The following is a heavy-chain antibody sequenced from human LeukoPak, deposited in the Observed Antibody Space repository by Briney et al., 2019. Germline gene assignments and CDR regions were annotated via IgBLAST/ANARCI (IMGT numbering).Heavy chain of an antibody. V-gene: IGHV4-59*01. D-gene: IGHD3-10*01. CDR1: GGSISSYY. CDR3: ARDRVRYFDH. J-gene: IGHJ4*02. CDR2: ISYSGST. Sequence: NPSETLSLTCTVSGGSISSYYWSWIRQPPGKGLEWIGYISYSGSTNYNPSLKSRVTISVDTSKNQFSLKLSSVTAADTAVYYRARDRVRYFDHWGQGTLVTVSS.